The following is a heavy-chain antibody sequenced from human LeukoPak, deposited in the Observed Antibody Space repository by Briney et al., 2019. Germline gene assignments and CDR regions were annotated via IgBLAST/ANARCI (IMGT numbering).Heavy chain of an antibody. CDR3: ARDPSYCSSASCPP. J-gene: IGHJ5*02. V-gene: IGHV4-59*01. Sequence: SETLSLTCTVSGGSIAGFYWNWIRQPPGKGLEWIGLLSNSGSTNYNPSLESRVIISADTSKSQFSLRLSSVTAADTAVYYCARDPSYCSSASCPPWGQGTLVTVPS. CDR1: GGSIAGFY. D-gene: IGHD2-2*01. CDR2: LSNSGST.